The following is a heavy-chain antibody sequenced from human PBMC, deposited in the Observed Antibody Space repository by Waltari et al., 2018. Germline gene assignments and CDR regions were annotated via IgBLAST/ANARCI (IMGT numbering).Heavy chain of an antibody. CDR3: ARRSGLGPFDY. D-gene: IGHD3-3*01. CDR2: IYYSGST. J-gene: IGHJ4*02. V-gene: IGHV4-30-4*08. CDR1: GGSIRRGDYY. Sequence: QVQLQESGPGLVKPSQTLSLTCTVSGGSIRRGDYYWRWIRQPPGKGLEWIGYIYYSGSTYYNPSLKSRVTISVDTSKNQFSLKLSSVTAADTAVYYCARRSGLGPFDYWGQGTLVTVSS.